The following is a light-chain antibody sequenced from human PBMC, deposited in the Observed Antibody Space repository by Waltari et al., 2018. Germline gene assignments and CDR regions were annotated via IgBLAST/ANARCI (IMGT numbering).Light chain of an antibody. CDR1: SSDVGGYNC. Sequence: QSALTQPASMSGSPGQSITISCTGSSSDVGGYNCVSWYRQHPGQAPKLIIYEVTYRPPGVSNRFSGSKSGNTASLTISVLQAEDEADYYCSSFTTSSTLVFGGGTKLTVL. CDR2: EVT. J-gene: IGLJ3*02. CDR3: SSFTTSSTLV. V-gene: IGLV2-14*01.